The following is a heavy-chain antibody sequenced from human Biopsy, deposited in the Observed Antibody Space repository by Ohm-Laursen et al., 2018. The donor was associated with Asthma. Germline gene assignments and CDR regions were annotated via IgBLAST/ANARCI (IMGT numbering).Heavy chain of an antibody. V-gene: IGHV4-39*01. CDR1: GASITSSAYY. CDR3: ARHDHRWDTYADF. J-gene: IGHJ4*02. Sequence: TLSLTWTVSGASITSSAYYWGWIRQPPGKGLEWIGSMYYGETTYYSPSLKSRVTISVDTSKNLFSLILSSVTAADTAVYYCARHDHRWDTYADFWGQGTLVTVSS. CDR2: MYYGETT. D-gene: IGHD2-2*01.